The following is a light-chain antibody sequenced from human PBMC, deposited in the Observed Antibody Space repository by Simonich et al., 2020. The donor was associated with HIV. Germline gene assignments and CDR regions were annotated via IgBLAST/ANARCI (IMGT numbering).Light chain of an antibody. CDR3: QSYDSSNQV. J-gene: IGLJ2*01. V-gene: IGLV6-57*03. Sequence: NFMLTQPHSVSESPGKTVTISCTRSSGSIAGNYVLWYQQRPGSAPTAVIYEDNQRPSGVPDRFSGSIDSSSNSASLTISGLKTEDEADYYCQSYDSSNQVFGGGTKLTVL. CDR1: SGSIAGNY. CDR2: EDN.